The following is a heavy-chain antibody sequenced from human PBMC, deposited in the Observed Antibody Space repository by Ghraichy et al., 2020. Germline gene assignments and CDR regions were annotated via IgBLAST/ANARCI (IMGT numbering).Heavy chain of an antibody. V-gene: IGHV3-30*18. CDR1: GFTFSSYG. J-gene: IGHJ6*02. Sequence: GESLNISCAASGFTFSSYGMHWVRQAPGKGLEWVAVISYDGSNKYYADSVKGRFTISRDNSKNTLYLQMNSLRAEDTAVYYCAKDNTVTPNYYYYYGMDVWGQGTTVTVSS. D-gene: IGHD4-11*01. CDR2: ISYDGSNK. CDR3: AKDNTVTPNYYYYYGMDV.